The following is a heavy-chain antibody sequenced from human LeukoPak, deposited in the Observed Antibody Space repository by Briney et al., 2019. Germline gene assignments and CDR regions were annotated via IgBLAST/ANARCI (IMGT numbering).Heavy chain of an antibody. CDR3: ARLSDYGGKVPSFDY. J-gene: IGHJ4*02. D-gene: IGHD4-23*01. CDR2: IYYSGST. V-gene: IGHV4-39*07. Sequence: SETLSLTCTVSGGSISSSSYYWGWIRQPPGKGLEWIGSIYYSGSTYYNPSLKSRVTISVDTSKNQFSLKLSSVTAADTAVYYCARLSDYGGKVPSFDYWGQGTLVTVSS. CDR1: GGSISSSSYY.